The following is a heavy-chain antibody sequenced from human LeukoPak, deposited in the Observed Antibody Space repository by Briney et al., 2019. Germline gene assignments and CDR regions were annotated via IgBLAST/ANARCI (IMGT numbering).Heavy chain of an antibody. D-gene: IGHD2-2*03. CDR3: ARDFMDIVVVPAAMEAFDI. CDR1: GFTFSSYS. CDR2: ISSSSSVI. V-gene: IGHV3-21*05. Sequence: PGGSLRLSCAASGFTFSSYSMNWVRQAPGKGLEWVSYISSSSSVIYYADSVKGRFTISRDNAKNSLYLQMNSLRAEDTAVYYCARDFMDIVVVPAAMEAFDIWGPGTMVTVSS. J-gene: IGHJ3*02.